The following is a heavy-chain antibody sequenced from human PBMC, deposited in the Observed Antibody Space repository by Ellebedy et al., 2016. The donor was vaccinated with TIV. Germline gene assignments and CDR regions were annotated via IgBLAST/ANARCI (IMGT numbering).Heavy chain of an antibody. CDR2: IYTSGST. J-gene: IGHJ4*02. Sequence: SETLSLXCTVSGGSVSSGSYYWSWIRQPAGKGLEWIGRIYTSGSTNYNPSLKSRVTMSVDTSKNQFSLKLSSVTAADTAVYYCARDRRHYDSSGHDYWGQGTLVTVSS. CDR1: GGSVSSGSYY. V-gene: IGHV4-61*02. CDR3: ARDRRHYDSSGHDY. D-gene: IGHD3-22*01.